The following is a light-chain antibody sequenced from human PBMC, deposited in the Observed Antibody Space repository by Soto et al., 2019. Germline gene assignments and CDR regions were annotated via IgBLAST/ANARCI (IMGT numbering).Light chain of an antibody. CDR2: KAS. V-gene: IGKV1-5*03. CDR1: QSISSW. CDR3: QHYNTYPWP. J-gene: IGKJ1*01. Sequence: DIQMTQSPSILSASVGDRVTITCGASQSISSWLAWYQQKPGKAPNLLIYKASHLENGVPSRFSGSGSGTEFTLTISSLQPGDFATYYCQHYNTYPWPFGQGTKVDIK.